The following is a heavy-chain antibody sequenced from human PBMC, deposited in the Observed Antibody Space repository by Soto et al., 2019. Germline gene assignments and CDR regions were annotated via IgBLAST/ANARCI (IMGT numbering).Heavy chain of an antibody. Sequence: SETLSLTCTVSGGSISSSSYYWGWIRQPPGKGLEWIGSIYYSGSTYYNPSLKSRVTISVDTSKNQFSLKLSSVTAADTAVYYCARQDGRELQLSIDYWGQGTLVTVSS. CDR1: GGSISSSSYY. J-gene: IGHJ4*02. CDR2: IYYSGST. CDR3: ARQDGRELQLSIDY. V-gene: IGHV4-39*01. D-gene: IGHD1-26*01.